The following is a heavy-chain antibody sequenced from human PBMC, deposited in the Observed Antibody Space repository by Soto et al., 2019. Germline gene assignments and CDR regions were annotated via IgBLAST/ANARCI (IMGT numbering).Heavy chain of an antibody. CDR1: GGSFSGFY. CDR2: INPRGST. CDR3: ARVFGYYYYYMDV. Sequence: QVQLEQWGAGPLKPSGTLSLRGVLSGGSFSGFYWSRIRQAPGQGLEWIGDINPRGSTSDNPSLESRVTIAIDTSNNHFSLNVSSVTAADTAVYYCARVFGYYYYYMDVWGKGTTVTVFS. V-gene: IGHV4-34*02. J-gene: IGHJ6*03. D-gene: IGHD3-16*01.